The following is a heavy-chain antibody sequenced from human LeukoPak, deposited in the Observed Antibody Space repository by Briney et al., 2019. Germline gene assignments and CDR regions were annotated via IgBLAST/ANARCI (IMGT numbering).Heavy chain of an antibody. CDR2: IYSGGNT. V-gene: IGHV3-53*01. CDR1: GFSVSSSY. CDR3: ATERGSSDAFAF. D-gene: IGHD1-26*01. Sequence: GGSLRLSCAVSGFSVSSSYMFWVRQAPGKGLEWVSVIYSGGNTHYAGFVEGRFTISRDNSKNTLYLQMNSLRMDDTAVYYCATERGSSDAFAFWGQGTKVTVFS. J-gene: IGHJ3*01.